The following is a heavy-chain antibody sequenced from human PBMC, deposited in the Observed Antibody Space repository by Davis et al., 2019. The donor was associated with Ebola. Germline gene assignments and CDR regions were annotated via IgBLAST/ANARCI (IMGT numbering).Heavy chain of an antibody. V-gene: IGHV3-48*01. CDR2: INGVGGNI. D-gene: IGHD6-19*01. J-gene: IGHJ5*02. CDR1: GFTFTDYG. Sequence: GESLKISCAASGFTFTDYGMTWVRQAPGKGLEWVSHINGVGGNILYADSVKGRFIISRDSARDSLYLEMNRLRVEDSAVYYCVRPHVAVAGTRYFDPWGQGTLVTVSS. CDR3: VRPHVAVAGTRYFDP.